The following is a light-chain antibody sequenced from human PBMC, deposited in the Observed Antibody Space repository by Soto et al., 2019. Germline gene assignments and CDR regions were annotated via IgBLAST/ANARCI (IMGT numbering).Light chain of an antibody. Sequence: IVLTHSPGTLSLSPGERATLSCRASQIVNNNYLAWYQQKPGQAPRLVIYGASNRATGVPDRFSASGSGTDFTLTISRLEPEDFAVYYCQQYAKAPLTF. V-gene: IGKV3-20*01. CDR3: QQYAKAPLT. CDR2: GAS. J-gene: IGKJ1*01. CDR1: QIVNNNY.